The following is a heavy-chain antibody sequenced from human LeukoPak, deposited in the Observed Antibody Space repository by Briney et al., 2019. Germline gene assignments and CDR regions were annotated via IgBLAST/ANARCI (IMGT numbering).Heavy chain of an antibody. CDR1: GFTFSDYY. CDR2: ISSSGSTI. Sequence: GGSLRLSCAASGFTFSDYYMSWIRQAPGKGLEWVSYISSSGSTIYYADSVKGRFNISRDNAKNSLYMQMNSLRAEDTAVDYCARYCSSTSCYNDYYYYGMDVWGQGTTVTVSS. J-gene: IGHJ6*02. V-gene: IGHV3-11*01. CDR3: ARYCSSTSCYNDYYYYGMDV. D-gene: IGHD2-2*02.